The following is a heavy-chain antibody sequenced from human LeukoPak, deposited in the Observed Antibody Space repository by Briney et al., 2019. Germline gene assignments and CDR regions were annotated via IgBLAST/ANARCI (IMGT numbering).Heavy chain of an antibody. D-gene: IGHD3-9*01. CDR3: AKDRRLVHYYFDY. CDR2: ISGSGGRT. J-gene: IGHJ4*02. V-gene: IGHV3-23*01. Sequence: GGSLRLSCAASGFTFSSYAMSWVPQAPGKALEWVSAISGSGGRTYYAGSVKGRLTICRDNSKNTLYLQMNSLRAEDTAVYYCAKDRRLVHYYFDYWGQGTLVTVSS. CDR1: GFTFSSYA.